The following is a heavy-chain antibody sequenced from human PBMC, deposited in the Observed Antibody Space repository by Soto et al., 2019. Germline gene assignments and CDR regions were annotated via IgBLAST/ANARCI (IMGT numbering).Heavy chain of an antibody. D-gene: IGHD4-17*01. CDR2: IYHSGST. J-gene: IGHJ4*02. CDR3: ASRNYGDYESLDY. CDR1: GGSISSSNW. V-gene: IGHV4-4*02. Sequence: TSETLSLTCAVSGGSISSSNWWSWVRQPPGKGLEWIGEIYHSGSTYYNPSLKSRVTISVDRSKNQFSLKLSSVTAADTAVYYCASRNYGDYESLDYWGQGTLVTVSS.